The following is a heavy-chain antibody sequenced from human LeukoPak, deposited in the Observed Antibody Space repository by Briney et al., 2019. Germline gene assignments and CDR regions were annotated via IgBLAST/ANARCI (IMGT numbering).Heavy chain of an antibody. V-gene: IGHV4-4*02. J-gene: IGHJ6*03. CDR2: IYYSGST. CDR3: ARDDRVGAILGYMDV. CDR1: GGSISSSNW. Sequence: PSGTLSLTCAVSGGSISSSNWWSWVRQPPGKGLEWIGEIYYSGSTSYNPSLKSRVTISVDKSKNQFSLKLSSVTAADTAVYYCARDDRVGAILGYMDVWGKGTTVTVSS. D-gene: IGHD1-26*01.